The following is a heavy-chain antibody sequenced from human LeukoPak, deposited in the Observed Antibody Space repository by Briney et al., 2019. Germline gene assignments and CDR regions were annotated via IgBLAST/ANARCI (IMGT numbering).Heavy chain of an antibody. D-gene: IGHD2-2*02. V-gene: IGHV3-15*01. CDR3: TTVYCSSTSCYSPRMDV. CDR2: IKSRTDGGTT. CDR1: GFIFSNGW. J-gene: IGHJ6*04. Sequence: PGGSLRLSCAASGFIFSNGWMSWVRQAPGKGLEWVGRIKSRTDGGTTDYAAPVKGRFIISRDDSKNTLYLQMNSLKTEDTAVYYCTTVYCSSTSCYSPRMDVWGKGTTVTVSS.